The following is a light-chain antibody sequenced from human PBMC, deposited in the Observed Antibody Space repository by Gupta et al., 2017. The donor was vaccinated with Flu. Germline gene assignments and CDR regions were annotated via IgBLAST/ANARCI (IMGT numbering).Light chain of an antibody. J-gene: IGLJ3*02. V-gene: IGLV2-23*01. Sequence: QSALTQPASVSGSPGQSITISCTGTSSDVGSYNLVSWYQHQPGKAPKLMIYEGSKRPPGVSNRFSGSKSGNAASLTISGLQAEDEADYYCSSYAGTSIFVVFGGGTKLTVL. CDR2: EGS. CDR3: SSYAGTSIFVV. CDR1: SSDVGSYNL.